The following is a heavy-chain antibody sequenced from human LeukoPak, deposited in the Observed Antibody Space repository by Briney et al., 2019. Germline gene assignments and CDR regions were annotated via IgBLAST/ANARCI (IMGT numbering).Heavy chain of an antibody. CDR1: GFTFNNYA. CDR3: AKIRGGTYKYYMDV. V-gene: IGHV3-23*01. CDR2: VSGSGGAT. D-gene: IGHD1-1*01. Sequence: GGSLRLSCAASGFTFNNYAMSWVRQAPGMGLEWLSYVSGSGGATYYAASVKGRFTISRDNSKNTVYLQMGSLRAEDTAVYYCAKIRGGTYKYYMDVWGNGTTVTVSS. J-gene: IGHJ6*03.